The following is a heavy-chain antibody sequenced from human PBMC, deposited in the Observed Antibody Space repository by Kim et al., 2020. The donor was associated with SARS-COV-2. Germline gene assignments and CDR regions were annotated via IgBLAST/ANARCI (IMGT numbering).Heavy chain of an antibody. CDR3: WRVRWAGGVFDAFDI. Sequence: SETLSLTCTVSGGSMTVYYWNWIRQAPGKGLEWIGCINDIGNTKYNPSLKSRVIVTVDAFKSQFSLGLSSVTSADMAVYYFWRVRWAGGVFDAFDIWGRG. D-gene: IGHD2-8*02. V-gene: IGHV4-59*01. CDR2: INDIGNT. CDR1: GGSMTVYY. J-gene: IGHJ3*02.